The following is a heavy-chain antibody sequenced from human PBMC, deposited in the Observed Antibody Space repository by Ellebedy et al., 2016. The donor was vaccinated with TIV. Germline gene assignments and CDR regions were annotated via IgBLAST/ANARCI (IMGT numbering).Heavy chain of an antibody. CDR1: GYTFTGYY. CDR3: ARATWGFGEYYYGMDV. V-gene: IGHV1-2*02. CDR2: INPNSGGT. J-gene: IGHJ6*02. D-gene: IGHD3-10*01. Sequence: ASVKVSCKASGYTFTGYYMHWVRQAPGQGLEWMGWINPNSGGTNYAQKFQGRVTMTRDTSISTAYMELSRLRSDDTAVYYCARATWGFGEYYYGMDVWGQGTTVTVSS.